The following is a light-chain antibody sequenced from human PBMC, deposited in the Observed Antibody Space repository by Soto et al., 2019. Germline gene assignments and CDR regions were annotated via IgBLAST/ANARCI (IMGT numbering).Light chain of an antibody. Sequence: DIQMTQSPSSLSASVGDRVTITCQASQDISIYLNWFQQKTGKAPKLLIYDASSLESGVPSRFSASGSGTDFTFTISSLQPKDIATYYCQHYDHPPLTFGGGTKVEI. V-gene: IGKV1-33*01. CDR1: QDISIY. CDR2: DAS. CDR3: QHYDHPPLT. J-gene: IGKJ4*01.